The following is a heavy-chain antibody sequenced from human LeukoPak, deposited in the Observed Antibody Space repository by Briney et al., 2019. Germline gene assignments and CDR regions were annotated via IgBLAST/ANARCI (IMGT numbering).Heavy chain of an antibody. D-gene: IGHD6-19*01. V-gene: IGHV4-31*03. CDR2: IYYSGST. CDR1: GGSISSGGYY. CDR3: ARGTRGQWDY. J-gene: IGHJ4*02. Sequence: SETLSPTCTVSGGSISSGGYYWSWIRQHPGKGLEWIGYIYYSGSTYYNPSLKSRVTISVDTSKNQFSLKLSSVTAADTAVYYCARGTRGQWDYWGQGTLVTVSS.